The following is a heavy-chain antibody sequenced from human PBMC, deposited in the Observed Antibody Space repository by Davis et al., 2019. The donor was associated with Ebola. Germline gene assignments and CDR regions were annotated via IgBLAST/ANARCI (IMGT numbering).Heavy chain of an antibody. V-gene: IGHV4-59*01. CDR2: IYFSGST. CDR1: GGSISYYY. Sequence: MPGGSLRLSCTVSGGSISYYYWNWIRQAPGKGLEWIGDIYFSGSTNYNPSLKIRVTISVDTSKNQFSLKLNSVTAADTAVYYCARANTAMVPPEIDYWGQGTLVTVSS. CDR3: ARANTAMVPPEIDY. D-gene: IGHD5-18*01. J-gene: IGHJ4*02.